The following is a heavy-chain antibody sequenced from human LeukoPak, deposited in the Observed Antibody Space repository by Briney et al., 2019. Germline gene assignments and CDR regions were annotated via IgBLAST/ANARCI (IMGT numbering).Heavy chain of an antibody. V-gene: IGHV3-30*18. CDR3: AKDAPSNSSSRSGPFDY. CDR2: ISSDGSNK. Sequence: GGSLRLSCVASGFTFSHYGIHWVRQAPGKGLEWVAVISSDGSNKNYADPVKGRFTISRDNSKNTVHLQMNSLRDEDTAVYYCAKDAPSNSSSRSGPFDYWGQGTLVTVSS. D-gene: IGHD6-13*01. CDR1: GFTFSHYG. J-gene: IGHJ4*02.